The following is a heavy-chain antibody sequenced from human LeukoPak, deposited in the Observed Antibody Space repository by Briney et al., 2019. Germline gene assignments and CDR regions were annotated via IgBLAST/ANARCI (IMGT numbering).Heavy chain of an antibody. J-gene: IGHJ4*02. CDR1: GGSISSNY. CDR3: ARGHYYFDY. Sequence: SETLSLTCSVSGGSISSNYWSWVRQPPGKGLEWIGYISYSGSTNSGKSTNYNPSLKSRVTVSVDTSKNQFSPKLSSVTAADTAVYYCARGHYYFDYWGQGTLVTVSS. CDR2: ISYSGSTNSGKST. V-gene: IGHV4-4*08.